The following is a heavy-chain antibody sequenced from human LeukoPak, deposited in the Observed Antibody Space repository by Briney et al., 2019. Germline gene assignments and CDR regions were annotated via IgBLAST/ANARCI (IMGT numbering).Heavy chain of an antibody. CDR1: AYSFTPYA. CDR3: ARGRWVATNQAYYFDD. CDR2: INAGNGHT. V-gene: IGHV1-3*03. J-gene: IGHJ4*02. D-gene: IGHD5-12*01. Sequence: WASVKVSCKTSAYSFTPYAMHWVRQAPGQRLEWMGWINAGNGHTKYSQELQGRLTITRDTSANIVYMDLSSLRSEDMAVYYCARGRWVATNQAYYFDDWGQGTLVTVSS.